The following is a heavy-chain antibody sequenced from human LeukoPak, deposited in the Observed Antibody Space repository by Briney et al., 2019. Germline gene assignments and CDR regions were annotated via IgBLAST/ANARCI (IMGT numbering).Heavy chain of an antibody. CDR3: ARAGVWDYSDSSGYHNAAFDI. J-gene: IGHJ3*02. V-gene: IGHV1-2*02. Sequence: ASVKVSCKASGYTFTGYYMHWVRQAPGQGLEWMGWINPNSGGTNYAQKFQGRVTMTRDTSISTAYMELSRLRSDDTAVYYCARAGVWDYSDSSGYHNAAFDIWGQGTMVTVSS. CDR1: GYTFTGYY. D-gene: IGHD3-22*01. CDR2: INPNSGGT.